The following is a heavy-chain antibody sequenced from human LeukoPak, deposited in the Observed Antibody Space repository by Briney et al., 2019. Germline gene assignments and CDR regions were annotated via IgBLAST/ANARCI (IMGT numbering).Heavy chain of an antibody. CDR1: GFTFSSCW. CDR3: AKGPPYCSGGSCSLSGY. Sequence: GGSLRLSSAASGFTFSSCWMHWVRQTPGKGLVWVSAISGSGGSTYYADSVKGRFTISRDNSKNTLYLQMNSLRAEDTAVYYCAKGPPYCSGGSCSLSGYWGQGTLVTVSS. V-gene: IGHV3-23*01. CDR2: ISGSGGST. J-gene: IGHJ4*02. D-gene: IGHD2-15*01.